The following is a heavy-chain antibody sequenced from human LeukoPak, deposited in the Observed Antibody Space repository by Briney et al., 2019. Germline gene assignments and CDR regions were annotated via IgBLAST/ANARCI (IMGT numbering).Heavy chain of an antibody. D-gene: IGHD2-2*01. Sequence: HPGGSLRLSCAASGSTFSSRTMNWVRQAPGKGLEWISYISNTGSVIYYADSVKGRFTISRDNAKNSLYLQMNSLRAEDTAVYYCARNLPAADYWGQGTLVTVSS. V-gene: IGHV3-48*04. J-gene: IGHJ4*02. CDR1: GSTFSSRT. CDR2: ISNTGSVI. CDR3: ARNLPAADY.